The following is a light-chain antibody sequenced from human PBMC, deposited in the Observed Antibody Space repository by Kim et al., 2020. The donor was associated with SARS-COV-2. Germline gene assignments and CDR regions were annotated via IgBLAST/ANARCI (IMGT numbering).Light chain of an antibody. J-gene: IGKJ4*01. CDR3: QQRNYWPLT. CDR1: QSISSY. CDR2: DAF. V-gene: IGKV3-11*01. Sequence: PGERATLSCRASQSISSYLAWYQQKPGQAPRLLIFDAFNRAPGIPGRFSGSGSGTDFTLTISSLEPEDFAVYYCQQRNYWPLTFGGGTKVDIK.